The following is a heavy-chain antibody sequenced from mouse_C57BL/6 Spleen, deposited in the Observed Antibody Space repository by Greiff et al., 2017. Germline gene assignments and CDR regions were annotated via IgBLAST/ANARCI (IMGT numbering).Heavy chain of an antibody. J-gene: IGHJ4*01. CDR1: GYTFTDHT. CDR2: IYPRDGST. V-gene: IGHV1-78*01. Sequence: QVQLQQSDAELVKPGASVKISCKVSGYTFTDHTIHWMKQRPEQGLEWIGYIYPRDGSTKYNEKFKGKATLTADKSSSTAYMQLNSLTSEDSAVYFCARERIYYGNYDAMDYWGQGTSVTVSS. CDR3: ARERIYYGNYDAMDY. D-gene: IGHD2-1*01.